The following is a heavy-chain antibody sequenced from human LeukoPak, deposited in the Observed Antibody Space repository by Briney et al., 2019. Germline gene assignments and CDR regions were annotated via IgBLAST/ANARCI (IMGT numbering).Heavy chain of an antibody. CDR2: LIGSSGST. V-gene: IGHV3-23*01. CDR3: AKGAYDYIEMGYFDS. CDR1: GFTSINYA. J-gene: IGHJ4*02. D-gene: IGHD5-12*01. Sequence: GGSLRLSCAASGFTSINYAMNWVRQAPGKGLEWVSVLIGSSGSTDYADSVKGRFTISRDTSKNTVFLQMNSLRAEDTAIYYCAKGAYDYIEMGYFDSWGQGSLVTASS.